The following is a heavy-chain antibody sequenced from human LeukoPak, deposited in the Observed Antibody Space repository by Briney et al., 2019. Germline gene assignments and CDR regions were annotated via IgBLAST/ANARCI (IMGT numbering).Heavy chain of an antibody. V-gene: IGHV3-33*01. CDR2: IWYDGSNK. D-gene: IGHD3-10*01. CDR3: ARGYRSGSGSYYFDY. CDR1: GFTFSSYG. Sequence: PGGSLGLSCAASGFTFSSYGMHWVRQAPGKGLEWVAVIWYDGSNKYYADSVKGRFTISRDNSKNTLCLQMNSLRAEDTAVYYCARGYRSGSGSYYFDYWGQGTLVTVSS. J-gene: IGHJ4*02.